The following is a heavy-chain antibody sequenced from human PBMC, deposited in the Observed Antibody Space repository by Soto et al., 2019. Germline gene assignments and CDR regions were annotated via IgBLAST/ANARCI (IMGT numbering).Heavy chain of an antibody. J-gene: IGHJ6*02. CDR3: ARDDATYCGGDCYRYSSKGMDV. Sequence: SVKVSCKASGGTFSNHAISWVRQAPGQGLEWVGGIIPMFPTADYAQRFQGRVTITADDSTTTVYMELSGLRSEDTAMYYCARDDATYCGGDCYRYSSKGMDVWGQGTTVTGSS. V-gene: IGHV1-69*13. CDR1: GGTFSNHA. CDR2: IIPMFPTA. D-gene: IGHD2-21*02.